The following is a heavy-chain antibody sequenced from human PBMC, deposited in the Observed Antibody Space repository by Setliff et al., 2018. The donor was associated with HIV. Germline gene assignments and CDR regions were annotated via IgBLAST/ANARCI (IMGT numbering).Heavy chain of an antibody. CDR2: IYSGGTT. CDR3: AREIYGGNSRPFDY. D-gene: IGHD4-17*01. J-gene: IGHJ4*02. CDR1: GGYISGSSYY. Sequence: SETLSLTCTVSGGYISGSSYYWGWIRQPPGKGLEWIGNIYSGGTTYYNSSLRSRGTISVDTSKNQFSLKLTSVTAADTAVYYCAREIYGGNSRPFDYWGQGTLVTVSS. V-gene: IGHV4-39*07.